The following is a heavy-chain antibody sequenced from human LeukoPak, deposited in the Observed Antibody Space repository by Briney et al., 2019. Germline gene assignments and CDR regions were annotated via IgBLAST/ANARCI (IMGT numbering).Heavy chain of an antibody. Sequence: ASVKVSCKASGGTFSSYAISWVRQAPGQGLEWMGWISAYNGNTNYAQKLQGRVTMTTDTSTSTAYMELRSLRSDDTAVYYCARVSRGYSSSYWGQGTLVTVSS. CDR1: GGTFSSYA. D-gene: IGHD6-6*01. CDR2: ISAYNGNT. V-gene: IGHV1-18*01. J-gene: IGHJ4*02. CDR3: ARVSRGYSSSY.